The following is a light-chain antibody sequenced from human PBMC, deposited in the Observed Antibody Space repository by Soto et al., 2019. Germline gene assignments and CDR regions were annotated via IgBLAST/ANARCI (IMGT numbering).Light chain of an antibody. CDR2: AAP. CDR3: QKYNSAPFT. V-gene: IGKV1-27*01. Sequence: DIQMTQSPSSLSASVGDRVAITCRASQGISSYLAWYQQKPGKVPKLLIYAAPTLQSGATSRFSGSGAGTDFTLTISSLQLEDVATYYCQKYNSAPFTFGPGTKVDIK. CDR1: QGISSY. J-gene: IGKJ3*01.